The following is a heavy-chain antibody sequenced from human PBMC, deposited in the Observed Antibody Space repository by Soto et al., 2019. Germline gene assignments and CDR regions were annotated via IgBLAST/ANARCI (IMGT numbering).Heavy chain of an antibody. V-gene: IGHV1-18*01. CDR1: GYTFTSYG. CDR2: ISAYNGNT. J-gene: IGHJ6*03. CDR3: ARVYSTTWRVIEAYHYYYMDV. Sequence: GASVKVSCKASGYTFTSYGISWVRQAPGQGLEWMGWISAYNGNTNYAQKLQGRVTMTTDTSTSTAYMELSSLRSEDTAVYYCARVYSTTWRVIEAYHYYYMDVWGKGTTVTVSS. D-gene: IGHD6-13*01.